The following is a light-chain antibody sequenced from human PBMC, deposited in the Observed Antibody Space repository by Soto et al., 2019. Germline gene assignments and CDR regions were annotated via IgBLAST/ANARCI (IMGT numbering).Light chain of an antibody. CDR1: RDINSY. V-gene: IGKV1-9*01. CDR3: QQLNSYSSFT. J-gene: IGKJ3*01. CDR2: GAS. Sequence: DIQLTQSPSFLSASVGDRVTITCRASRDINSYLAWYQQKPGKAPKLLIFGASSLQSGVPSRFSGSGSRTEFTLTISSLQPEDFATYYCQQLNSYSSFTFGPGTKVDI.